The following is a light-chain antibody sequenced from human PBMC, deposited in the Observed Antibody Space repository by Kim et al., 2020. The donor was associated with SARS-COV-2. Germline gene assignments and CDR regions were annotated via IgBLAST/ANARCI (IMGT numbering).Light chain of an antibody. V-gene: IGLV2-14*04. CDR3: GSYTSSNTWV. J-gene: IGLJ3*02. CDR1: SSDVGGYNY. Sequence: GQSITISCPGSSSDVGGYNYVSWHQQHPGKAPKFMIYDVSKRPSGVSNRFSGSKSGNTASLTISGLQAEDEADYYCGSYTSSNTWVFGGGTQLTVL. CDR2: DVS.